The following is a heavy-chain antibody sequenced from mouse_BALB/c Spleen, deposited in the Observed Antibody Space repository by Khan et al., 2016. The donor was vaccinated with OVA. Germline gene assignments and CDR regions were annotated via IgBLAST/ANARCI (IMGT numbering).Heavy chain of an antibody. CDR3: ARSNYRYGYFDY. D-gene: IGHD2-14*01. Sequence: VQLQQSGAELVKPGASVKLSCTASGFNIKDTYMHWVKQRPEQGLEWIGRIDPANGNTKYDPKFQGKATITADTSSNTAYLQLSNLTSEDTAVYYCARSNYRYGYFDYWGQGTTLTVSS. V-gene: IGHV14-3*02. J-gene: IGHJ2*01. CDR2: IDPANGNT. CDR1: GFNIKDTY.